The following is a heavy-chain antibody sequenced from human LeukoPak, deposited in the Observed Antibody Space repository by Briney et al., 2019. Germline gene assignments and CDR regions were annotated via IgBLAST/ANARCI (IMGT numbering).Heavy chain of an antibody. D-gene: IGHD3-16*01. J-gene: IGHJ4*02. CDR1: GFTFSSYA. V-gene: IGHV3-23*01. CDR3: AKINPYDYVWGSADY. Sequence: GGSLRLSXAASGFTFSSYAMSWVGQPPGKGLEWVSTISTSGASTYYADSVKGRFTISRDNSKNTLYLQMNSLRAEDTAVYYCAKINPYDYVWGSADYWGQGTLVTVSS. CDR2: ISTSGAST.